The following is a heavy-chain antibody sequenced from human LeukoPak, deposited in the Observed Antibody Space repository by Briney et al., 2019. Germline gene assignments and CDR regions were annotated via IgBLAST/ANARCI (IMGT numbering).Heavy chain of an antibody. V-gene: IGHV1-69*13. CDR2: IIPIFGTA. Sequence: GASVKFSCKASGGTFSSYAISWVRQAPGQGLEWMGGIIPIFGTANYAQKFQGRVTITADESTSTAYMELSSLRAEDTAVYYCARDSRRITIFGVDLFDYWGQGTLVTVSS. J-gene: IGHJ4*02. CDR1: GGTFSSYA. D-gene: IGHD3-3*01. CDR3: ARDSRRITIFGVDLFDY.